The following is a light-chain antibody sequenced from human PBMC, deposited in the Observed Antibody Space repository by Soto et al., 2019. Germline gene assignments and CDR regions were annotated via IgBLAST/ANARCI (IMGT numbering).Light chain of an antibody. V-gene: IGKV3-11*01. J-gene: IGKJ4*01. CDR2: DSS. CDR3: QQRSNWPLT. CDR1: QSVRSY. Sequence: EIVLSQSPDTLSLSPGERATLSCRASQSVRSYLAWYQQKPGQAPRLLIYDSSNRATGIPARFSGSGSGTDFTFTIKSQEPEDFVVYYCQQRSNWPLTFGGGNKVEIK.